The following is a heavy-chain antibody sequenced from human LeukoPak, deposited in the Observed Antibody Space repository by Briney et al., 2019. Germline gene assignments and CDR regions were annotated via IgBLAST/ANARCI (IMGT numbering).Heavy chain of an antibody. CDR2: IYHSGST. CDR3: ARDRGQQLYFRSAYYYYYGMDV. V-gene: IGHV4-38-2*02. Sequence: PSETLSLTCTVSGYSISSGYYWGWIRQPPGKGLEWIGSIYHSGSTYYNPSLKSRVTISVDTSKNQFSLKLSSVTAADTAVYYCARDRGQQLYFRSAYYYYYGMDVWGQGTTVTVSS. J-gene: IGHJ6*02. CDR1: GYSISSGYY. D-gene: IGHD6-13*01.